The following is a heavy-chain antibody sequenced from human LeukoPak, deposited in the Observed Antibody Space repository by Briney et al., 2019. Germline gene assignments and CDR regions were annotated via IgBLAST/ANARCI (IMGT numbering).Heavy chain of an antibody. Sequence: PSETLSLTCTVSGGSISSSSYYWGWIRQPPGKGLEWIGSIYYSGNTYYNPSLKSRATISVDTSKNQFSLKLSSVTAADTAVYYCARDLVDSYSSSWYGWGQGTLVTVSS. D-gene: IGHD6-13*01. CDR3: ARDLVDSYSSSWYG. J-gene: IGHJ4*02. V-gene: IGHV4-39*07. CDR2: IYYSGNT. CDR1: GGSISSSSYY.